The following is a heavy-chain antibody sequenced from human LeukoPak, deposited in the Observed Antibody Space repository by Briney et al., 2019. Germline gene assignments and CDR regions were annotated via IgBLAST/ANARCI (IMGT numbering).Heavy chain of an antibody. CDR2: IRYDGSNK. J-gene: IGHJ4*02. CDR3: AKVDGFGRSADY. V-gene: IGHV3-30*02. CDR1: GFTFGDYA. D-gene: IGHD3-10*01. Sequence: PGGSLRLSCTASGFTFGDYAMSWVRQAPGKGLEWVAFIRYDGSNKYYADSVKGRFTISRDNSKNTLYLQMNSLRAEDTAVYYCAKVDGFGRSADYWGQGTLVTVSS.